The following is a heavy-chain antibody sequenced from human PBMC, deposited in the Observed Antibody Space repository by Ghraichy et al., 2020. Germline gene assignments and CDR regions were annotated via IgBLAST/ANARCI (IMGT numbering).Heavy chain of an antibody. Sequence: LTCAASGFTFGNYWMSWVRQAPGKGLEWVANINEDGSETYYGDSVKGRFTIFRDNAKKSLYLQMNSLRAEDTAVYYCGRFRPFDYWGQGTLVPVSS. CDR1: GFTFGNYW. CDR3: GRFRPFDY. V-gene: IGHV3-7*01. CDR2: INEDGSET. J-gene: IGHJ4*02.